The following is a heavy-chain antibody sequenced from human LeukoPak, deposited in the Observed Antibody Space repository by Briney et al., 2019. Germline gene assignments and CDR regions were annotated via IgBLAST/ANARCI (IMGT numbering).Heavy chain of an antibody. CDR3: ARHLGYCSTTSCYSWFDP. CDR1: GGSISRYY. Sequence: SETLSLTCTVSGGSISRYYWSWIRQPPGKGLEWIGYIYYSGSTNYNPSLKSRVTMSVDTSKNQFSLKLSSVTAADTAVYYCARHLGYCSTTSCYSWFDPWGQGTLVTVSS. D-gene: IGHD2-2*01. CDR2: IYYSGST. J-gene: IGHJ5*02. V-gene: IGHV4-59*01.